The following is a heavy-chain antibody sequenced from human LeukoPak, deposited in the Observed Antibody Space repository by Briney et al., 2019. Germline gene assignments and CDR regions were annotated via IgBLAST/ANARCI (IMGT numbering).Heavy chain of an antibody. CDR2: ISSNGRGT. CDR3: ARDTAVGGP. Sequence: GGSLRLSCAASGFSFSDYYMTWIRQTPGKGLEWVSDISSNGRGTFYAESVRGRFTVSRDNAKKSLYLQMNSLRVEDTAVYYCARDTAVGGPWGQGTLVTVSS. V-gene: IGHV3-11*04. D-gene: IGHD6-19*01. J-gene: IGHJ5*02. CDR1: GFSFSDYY.